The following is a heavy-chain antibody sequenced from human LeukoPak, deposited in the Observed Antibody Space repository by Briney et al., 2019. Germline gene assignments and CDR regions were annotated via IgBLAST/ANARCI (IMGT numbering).Heavy chain of an antibody. D-gene: IGHD6-19*01. CDR2: IVGSGGSS. J-gene: IGHJ4*02. CDR1: GFTFNSHA. CDR3: AKTTFGYSSGRSPGWPVDY. V-gene: IGHV3-23*01. Sequence: PGGSLRLSCAASGFTFNSHAMYWVRQAPGKRLEWVSGIVGSGGSSYYAESVRGRFTISRDNSKNTVYLQMNSLRDEDTAVYYCAKTTFGYSSGRSPGWPVDYWGQGTVVTVSS.